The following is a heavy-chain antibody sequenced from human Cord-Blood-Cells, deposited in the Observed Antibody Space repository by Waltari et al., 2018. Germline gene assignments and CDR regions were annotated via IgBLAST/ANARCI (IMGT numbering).Heavy chain of an antibody. CDR3: ARGKEIFPDY. CDR2: INHSGST. D-gene: IGHD3-9*01. J-gene: IGHJ4*02. Sequence: QVQLQQWGAGLLKPSETLSLTCAVYGGSFSGYYWSWIRQPPGKGREWIGEINHSGSTNYNPSLKSRVTISVDTSKNQFSLKLSSVTAADTAVYYCARGKEIFPDYWGQGTLVTVSS. CDR1: GGSFSGYY. V-gene: IGHV4-34*01.